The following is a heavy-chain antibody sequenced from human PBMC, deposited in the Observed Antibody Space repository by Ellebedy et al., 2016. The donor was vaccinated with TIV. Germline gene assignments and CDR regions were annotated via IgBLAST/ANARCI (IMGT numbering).Heavy chain of an antibody. V-gene: IGHV3-23*01. D-gene: IGHD1-1*01. CDR3: ARDAVQRYFYGVGV. Sequence: GESLKISCEASGFPFSSHAMSWVRQAPGEGPEWISAIVVSGERTFYADSVKGRFTISRDNSKNRLYLQMNSLRGEDSAVYYCARDAVQRYFYGVGVWGQGTTVTVSS. J-gene: IGHJ6*02. CDR2: IVVSGERT. CDR1: GFPFSSHA.